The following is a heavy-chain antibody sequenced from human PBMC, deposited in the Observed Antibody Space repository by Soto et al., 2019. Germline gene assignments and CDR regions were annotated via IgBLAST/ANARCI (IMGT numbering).Heavy chain of an antibody. CDR1: GDTFSSYT. J-gene: IGHJ6*02. D-gene: IGHD2-21*02. Sequence: QVQLVQSGAEVKKPGSSVKVSCRASGDTFSSYTVNWLRQAPGRGLEWMGRIIPILTTTDYAQNFRGRLTIPADKSTNTVYMELSSLRSEDTAVYYCARRRYCGYDCYSKHYYGMDVWGQGTTVTVAS. CDR3: ARRRYCGYDCYSKHYYGMDV. V-gene: IGHV1-69*08. CDR2: IIPILTTT.